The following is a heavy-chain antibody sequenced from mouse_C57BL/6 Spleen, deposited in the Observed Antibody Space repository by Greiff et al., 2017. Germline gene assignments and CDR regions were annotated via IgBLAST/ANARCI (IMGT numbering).Heavy chain of an antibody. V-gene: IGHV1-4*01. Sequence: VKLQESGAELARPGASVKMSCKASGYTFTSYTMHWVKQRPGQGLEWIGYINPSSGYTKYNQKFKDKATLTAAKSSSTAYMQLSSLTSEDSAVYYCARETASGDYGSSYGFDYWGQGTTLTVSS. D-gene: IGHD1-1*01. CDR1: GYTFTSYT. J-gene: IGHJ2*01. CDR2: INPSSGYT. CDR3: ARETASGDYGSSYGFDY.